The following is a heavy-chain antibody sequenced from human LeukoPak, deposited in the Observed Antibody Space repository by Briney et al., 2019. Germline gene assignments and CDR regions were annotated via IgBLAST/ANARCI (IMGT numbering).Heavy chain of an antibody. V-gene: IGHV4-30-4*01. D-gene: IGHD5-18*01. J-gene: IGHJ5*02. CDR3: AREGYSYGPTFP. CDR2: IYYSGST. Sequence: SETLSLTCTVSGGSISSGDYYWSWIRQPPGKGLEWIGYIYYSGSTYYNPSLKSRVTISVDTSKNQFSLKLSSVTAADTAVYYCAREGYSYGPTFPWGQGTLVTVSS. CDR1: GGSISSGDYY.